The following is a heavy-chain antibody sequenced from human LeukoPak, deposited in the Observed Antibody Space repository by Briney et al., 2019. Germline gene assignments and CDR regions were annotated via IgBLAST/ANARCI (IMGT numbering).Heavy chain of an antibody. D-gene: IGHD4-23*01. J-gene: IGHJ4*02. CDR2: IHPDGSET. CDR1: GFIFSSYW. Sequence: GGSLRLSCEASGFIFSSYWMGWVRRVPGKGLEWVANIHPDGSETSYLDSVKGRFTISRDNSKNTLYLQMNSLRAEDTAVYYCANPTVVTLFDYWGQGTLVTVSS. CDR3: ANPTVVTLFDY. V-gene: IGHV3-7*03.